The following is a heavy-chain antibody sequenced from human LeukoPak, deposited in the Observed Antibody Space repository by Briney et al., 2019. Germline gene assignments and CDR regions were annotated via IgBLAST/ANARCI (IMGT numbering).Heavy chain of an antibody. V-gene: IGHV1-3*01. J-gene: IGHJ4*02. Sequence: GASVKVSCKASGYTFTGYYMHWVRQAPGQRLEWMGWINAGNGNTKYSQKFQGRVTITRDTSASTAYMELSSLRSEDTAVYYCALPYYYDSSGDFDYWGQGTLVTVSS. CDR1: GYTFTGYY. D-gene: IGHD3-22*01. CDR2: INAGNGNT. CDR3: ALPYYYDSSGDFDY.